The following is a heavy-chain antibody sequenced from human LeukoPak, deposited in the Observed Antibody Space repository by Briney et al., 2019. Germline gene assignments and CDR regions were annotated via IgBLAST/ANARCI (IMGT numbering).Heavy chain of an antibody. J-gene: IGHJ4*02. CDR3: ARVYIEAAAAYYFDY. CDR1: GGTFSSYA. V-gene: IGHV1-69*04. CDR2: IIPIFGIA. D-gene: IGHD6-13*01. Sequence: GASVKVSCKASGGTFSSYAISWVRQAPGQGLEWMGRIIPIFGIANYAQKFQGRVTITADKSTSTAYMELSSLRSEDTAVYYCARVYIEAAAAYYFDYWGQGTLVTVSS.